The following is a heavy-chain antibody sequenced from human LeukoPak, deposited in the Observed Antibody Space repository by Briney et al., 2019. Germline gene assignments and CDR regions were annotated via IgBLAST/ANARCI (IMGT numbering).Heavy chain of an antibody. CDR2: INPNGGGT. CDR1: GYTFIGYF. CDR3: AREDTATRDDAFDI. J-gene: IGHJ3*02. V-gene: IGHV1-2*02. D-gene: IGHD5-18*01. Sequence: ASVKVSCKASGYTFIGYFIHWVRQAPGQGLEWVGWINPNGGGTNYAQKFQGRVTMTRDTSISTAYMELSRLRSDDTAVYYCAREDTATRDDAFDIWGQGTMVTVSS.